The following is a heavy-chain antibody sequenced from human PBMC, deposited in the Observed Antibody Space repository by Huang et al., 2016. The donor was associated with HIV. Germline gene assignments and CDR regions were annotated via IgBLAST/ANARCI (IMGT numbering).Heavy chain of an antibody. Sequence: QVQLVESGGGVVQPGRSLRLSCAGSGFTFSSYSLYWVRQAPGKGLEWVARMATEGNNKYLAGSVNGRFTISRDNSKKTLYLQMNSLRSEDTAVYYCARSVDTSGYHDAFDMWGQGTMVTVS. CDR3: ARSVDTSGYHDAFDM. CDR2: MATEGNNK. CDR1: GFTFSSYS. D-gene: IGHD3-22*01. J-gene: IGHJ3*02. V-gene: IGHV3-30-3*01.